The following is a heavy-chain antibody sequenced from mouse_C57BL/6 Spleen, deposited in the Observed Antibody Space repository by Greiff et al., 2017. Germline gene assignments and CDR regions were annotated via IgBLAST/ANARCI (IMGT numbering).Heavy chain of an antibody. CDR1: GYAFSSSW. D-gene: IGHD2-4*01. CDR2: IYPGDGDT. Sequence: QVQLQQSGPELVKPGASVKISCKASGYAFSSSWMNWVKQRPGKGLEWIGRIYPGDGDTNYNGKFKGKATLTADKSSSTAYMQLSSLTSEDSAVYFCARSDYDDDGGYAMDYWGQGTSVTVSS. CDR3: ARSDYDDDGGYAMDY. V-gene: IGHV1-82*01. J-gene: IGHJ4*01.